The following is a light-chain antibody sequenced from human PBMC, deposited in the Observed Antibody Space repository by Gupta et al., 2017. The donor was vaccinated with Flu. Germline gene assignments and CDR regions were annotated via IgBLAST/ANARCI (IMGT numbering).Light chain of an antibody. CDR1: QSVSSY. V-gene: IGKV3-11*01. CDR2: DAS. J-gene: IGKJ4*01. Sequence: SPATLSLSPGERATLSGRASQSVSSYLEWYQQKPGQAPRLLIYDASNRANGISGRFSGRGSGTDFTLTSSSREPEDLAVYYWQQHSTWITFGRGTKMEIK. CDR3: QQHSTWIT.